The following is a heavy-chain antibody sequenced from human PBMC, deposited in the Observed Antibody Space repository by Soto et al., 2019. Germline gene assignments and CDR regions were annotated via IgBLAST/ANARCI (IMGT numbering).Heavy chain of an antibody. Sequence: SVKVSCKTSGGTFSSYATSWVRQAPGQGLEWMGGIIPMFGTANYAQKFQGRVTITADESTSTAYMELSSLRSEDTSVYYCARSRANYYDSRGYYYSTFDYWGQG. V-gene: IGHV1-69*13. J-gene: IGHJ4*02. CDR3: ARSRANYYDSRGYYYSTFDY. CDR2: IIPMFGTA. D-gene: IGHD3-22*01. CDR1: GGTFSSYA.